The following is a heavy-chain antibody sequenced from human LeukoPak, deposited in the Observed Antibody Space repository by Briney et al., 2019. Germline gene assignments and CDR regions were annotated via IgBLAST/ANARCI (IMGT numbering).Heavy chain of an antibody. Sequence: SETLSLTCTVSGGSISSSSYYWGWIRQPPGKGLEWIGSIYYSGSTNYNPSLKSRVTISVDTSKNQFSLKLSSVTAADTAVYYCARGRLFRSGYEEATILYNWFDPWGQGTLVTVSS. V-gene: IGHV4-39*07. J-gene: IGHJ5*02. D-gene: IGHD5-12*01. CDR1: GGSISSSSYY. CDR2: IYYSGST. CDR3: ARGRLFRSGYEEATILYNWFDP.